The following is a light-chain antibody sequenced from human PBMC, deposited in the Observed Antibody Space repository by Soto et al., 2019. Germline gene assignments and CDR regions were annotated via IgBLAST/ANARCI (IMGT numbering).Light chain of an antibody. J-gene: IGKJ4*01. CDR3: QQYGSSPRT. V-gene: IGKV3-20*01. Sequence: EVVLTQSPGTLSLSPGEGATLSCRASQSVSSSYLAWYQQKAGQAPRLLIFGASSRASGIPDRFSGSGSGTDFTLTISRLEPEDFAMYYCQQYGSSPRTFGGGTKVEIK. CDR2: GAS. CDR1: QSVSSSY.